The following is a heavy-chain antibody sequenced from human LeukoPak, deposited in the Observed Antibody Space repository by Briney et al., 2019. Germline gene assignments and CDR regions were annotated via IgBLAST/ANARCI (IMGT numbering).Heavy chain of an antibody. V-gene: IGHV4-59*01. J-gene: IGHJ4*02. D-gene: IGHD2-15*01. CDR1: GDSISTYL. Sequence: TSETLSLTCTVSGDSISTYLWSWIRQAPGRGLEWIGYFYNSGDTKLNPSLKSRVTISVDTPKNQYSLKMSSLTTADTAVYFCARLGFYSGYSDHWGQGILVTVSS. CDR2: FYNSGDT. CDR3: ARLGFYSGYSDH.